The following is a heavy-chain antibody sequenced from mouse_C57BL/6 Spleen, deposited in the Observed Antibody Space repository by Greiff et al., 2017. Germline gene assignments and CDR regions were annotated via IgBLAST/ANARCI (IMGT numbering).Heavy chain of an antibody. D-gene: IGHD4-1*01. CDR1: GYTFTDYE. V-gene: IGHV1-15*01. CDR2: IDPDTGGT. Sequence: QVQLQQSGAELVRPGASVTLSCKASGYTFTDYEMHWVKQTPVHGLEWIGAIDPDTGGTAYNQKFKGKAILTADKSSSTTYMELRSLTSEDSAVYYCTREGEKTGNYWGQGTSVTVSS. J-gene: IGHJ4*01. CDR3: TREGEKTGNY.